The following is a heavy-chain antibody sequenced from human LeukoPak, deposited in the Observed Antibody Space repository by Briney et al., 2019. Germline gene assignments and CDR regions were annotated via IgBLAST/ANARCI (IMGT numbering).Heavy chain of an antibody. D-gene: IGHD6-13*01. CDR2: INHSGST. CDR3: ARGIAAAGPFDY. J-gene: IGHJ4*02. Sequence: SETLSLTCAVYGGSFSGYYWSWIRQPPGKGLEWIGEINHSGSTSYNPSLKSRVTISVDTSKNQFSLKLSSVTAADTAVYYCARGIAAAGPFDYWGQGTLVTVSS. V-gene: IGHV4-34*01. CDR1: GGSFSGYY.